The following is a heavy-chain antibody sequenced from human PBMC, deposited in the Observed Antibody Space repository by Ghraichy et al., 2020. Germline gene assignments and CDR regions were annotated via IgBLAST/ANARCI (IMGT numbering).Heavy chain of an antibody. Sequence: SETLSLTCAVYVGSFSGYYWSWIRQPPGKGLEWIGEINPTGTTNNNPSLKSRLTLLVDPSKNQFSLQLKSVTDADTAVYYCARRRQTWSAAEGDAFDIWGHGTMVTVSS. V-gene: IGHV4-34*01. D-gene: IGHD5-18*01. CDR2: INPTGTT. CDR1: VGSFSGYY. J-gene: IGHJ3*02. CDR3: ARRRQTWSAAEGDAFDI.